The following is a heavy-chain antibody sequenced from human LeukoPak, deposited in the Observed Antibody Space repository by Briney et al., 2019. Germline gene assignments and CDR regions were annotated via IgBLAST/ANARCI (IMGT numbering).Heavy chain of an antibody. CDR1: GFTFSSYA. CDR3: AKFSLVAGSSFDY. J-gene: IGHJ4*02. CDR2: ISGSDGST. Sequence: PGGSLRLSCAASGFTFSSYAMSWVRQAPGKGLEWVSAISGSDGSTYYADSVKGRFTISRDNSKNTLYLQMNSLRAEDTAVYYCAKFSLVAGSSFDYWGQGTLVTVSS. D-gene: IGHD6-19*01. V-gene: IGHV3-23*01.